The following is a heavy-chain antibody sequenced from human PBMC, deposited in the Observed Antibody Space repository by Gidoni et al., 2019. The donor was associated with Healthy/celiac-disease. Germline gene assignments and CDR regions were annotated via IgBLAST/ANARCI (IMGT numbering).Heavy chain of an antibody. J-gene: IGHJ3*02. CDR1: GSSFTSYW. Sequence: EVQLVQSGAEVKKPGESLTISCKGSGSSFTSYWIGWVRQMPGKGLEWMGIIYPGDSDTRYSPSFQGQVTISADKSISTAYLQWSSLKATDTAMYYCARQDDYYDSSGYYYAFDIWGQGTMVTVSS. V-gene: IGHV5-51*01. CDR2: IYPGDSDT. CDR3: ARQDDYYDSSGYYYAFDI. D-gene: IGHD3-22*01.